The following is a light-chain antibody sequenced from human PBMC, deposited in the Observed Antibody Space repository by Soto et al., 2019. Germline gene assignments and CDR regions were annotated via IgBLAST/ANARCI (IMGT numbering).Light chain of an antibody. CDR2: EVN. V-gene: IGLV2-14*01. CDR1: SSDVGGYNY. Sequence: QSALTQPASVSGSPRQSITISCSGTSSDVGGYNYVSWYQHHPGKAPKLMIYEVNYPPSGVSDRFSGSKSGNTASLTISGLQAEDEADYYCSSYTTSSTQVFGGGTKLTVL. J-gene: IGLJ3*02. CDR3: SSYTTSSTQV.